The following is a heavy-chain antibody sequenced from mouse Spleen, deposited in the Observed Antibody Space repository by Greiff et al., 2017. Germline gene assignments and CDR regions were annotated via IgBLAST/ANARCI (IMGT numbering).Heavy chain of an antibody. J-gene: IGHJ4*01. D-gene: IGHD2-4*01. CDR3: TTDYDDRFAMDY. CDR2: IDPEDGDT. Sequence: VQLQQSGAELVRPGASVKLSCTASGFNFKDYYMHWVKQSPEQGLEWIGGIDPEDGDTEYAPKFQGKATMTADTSSNPAYLQLSSLTSEDTAVYYCTTDYDDRFAMDYWGQGTSVTVSS. V-gene: IGHV14-1*01. CDR1: GFNFKDYY.